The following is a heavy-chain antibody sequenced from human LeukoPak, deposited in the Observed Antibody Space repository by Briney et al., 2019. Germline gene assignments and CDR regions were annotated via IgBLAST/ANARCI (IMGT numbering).Heavy chain of an antibody. CDR1: GFTFGDYA. D-gene: IGHD2-15*01. V-gene: IGHV3-49*03. CDR3: TSEDPGYCSGGSCSEAFDI. Sequence: GGSLRLSCTASGFTFGDYAMSWFRQAPGKGLEWVGFIRSKAYGGTTEYAASVKGRFTISRDDSKSIAYLQMNSLKTEDTAVYYCTSEDPGYCSGGSCSEAFDIWGQGTMVTVSS. CDR2: IRSKAYGGTT. J-gene: IGHJ3*02.